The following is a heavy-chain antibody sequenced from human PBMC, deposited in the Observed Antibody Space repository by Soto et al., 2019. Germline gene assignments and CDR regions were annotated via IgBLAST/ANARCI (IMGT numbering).Heavy chain of an antibody. CDR3: ARAIRGYAFDN. J-gene: IGHJ4*02. CDR1: GYMFTSYA. V-gene: IGHV1-3*01. CDR2: ISVGSDDT. D-gene: IGHD5-18*01. Sequence: ASVKVSCKASGYMFTSYALHWVRQAPGQRLEWMGWISVGSDDTKYSQKFQGRVTITRDTSASTVYMELRSLRSEDTAVYYCARAIRGYAFDNWGQGTLVTVSS.